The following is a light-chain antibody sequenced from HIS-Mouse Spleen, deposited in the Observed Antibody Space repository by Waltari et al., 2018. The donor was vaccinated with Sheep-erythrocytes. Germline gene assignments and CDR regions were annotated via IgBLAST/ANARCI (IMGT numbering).Light chain of an antibody. J-gene: IGLJ1*01. V-gene: IGLV2-14*01. CDR3: SSYAGSYNHV. CDR2: EVS. Sequence: QSALTQPASVSGSPGQSITISCTGTSSDVGGYNYVSWYQQHPGKAPKLMIYEVSNRPSGVSNRFSGLQAEDEADYYCSSYAGSYNHVFATGTKVTVL. CDR1: SSDVGGYNY.